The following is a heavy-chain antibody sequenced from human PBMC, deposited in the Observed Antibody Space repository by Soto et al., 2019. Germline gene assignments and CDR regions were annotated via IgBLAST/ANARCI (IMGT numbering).Heavy chain of an antibody. CDR1: GYTLTELS. CDR3: AILARLLLSYSGWSSWFDP. J-gene: IGHJ5*02. D-gene: IGHD6-19*01. CDR2: FDPEDGET. V-gene: IGHV1-24*01. Sequence: RASVKVSCKVSGYTLTELSMHWVRQAPGKGLEWMGGFDPEDGETIYAQKFQGRVTMTEDTSTDTAYMELSSLRSEDTAVYYCAILARLLLSYSGWSSWFDPWGQGTLVTVSS.